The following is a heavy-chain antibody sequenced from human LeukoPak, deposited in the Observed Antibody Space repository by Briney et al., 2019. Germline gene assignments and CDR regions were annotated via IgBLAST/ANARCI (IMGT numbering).Heavy chain of an antibody. V-gene: IGHV4-39*07. J-gene: IGHJ3*02. CDR2: IYYSGST. CDR1: GGSISSSSYY. CDR3: ARDNDILTGYYRAFDI. Sequence: SETLSLTCTVSGGSISSSSYYWGWIRQPPGKGLEWIGSIYYSGSTYYNPSLKSRVTISVDTSKNQFSLKLSSVTAADTAVYYCARDNDILTGYYRAFDIWGQGTMVTVSS. D-gene: IGHD3-9*01.